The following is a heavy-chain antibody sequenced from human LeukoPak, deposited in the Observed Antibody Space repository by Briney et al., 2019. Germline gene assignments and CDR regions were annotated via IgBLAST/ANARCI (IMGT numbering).Heavy chain of an antibody. CDR3: AKSNGYGLVDI. V-gene: IGHV4-59*01. Sequence: SETLSLTCSVSGGSISNYYWSWTRQAPGKSLEWLGYMYYTGRTKYNPSLNSRFSISIDMSRSQFSLKLDSVTAADTAVYYCAKSNGYGLVDIWGQGTMVTVSS. D-gene: IGHD3-10*01. CDR1: GGSISNYY. CDR2: MYYTGRT. J-gene: IGHJ3*02.